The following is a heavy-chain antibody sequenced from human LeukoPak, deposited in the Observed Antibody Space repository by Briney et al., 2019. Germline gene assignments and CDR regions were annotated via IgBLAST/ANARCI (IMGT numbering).Heavy chain of an antibody. CDR1: GFTFSTYT. CDR3: LRGDSRDF. Sequence: GGSLTLSCAASGFTFSTYTMNWARQAPGKGLEWVSSINSSGSTTHYADSVKGRFTISRDNAKNSLYLQMNSLRVDDAAVYYCLRGDSRDFWGQGTLVTVSS. D-gene: IGHD3-22*01. CDR2: INSSGSTT. V-gene: IGHV3-21*01. J-gene: IGHJ4*02.